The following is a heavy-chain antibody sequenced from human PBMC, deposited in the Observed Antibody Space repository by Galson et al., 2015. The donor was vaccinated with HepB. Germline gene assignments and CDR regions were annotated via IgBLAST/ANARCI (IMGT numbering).Heavy chain of an antibody. D-gene: IGHD6-19*01. CDR2: INPSGGST. J-gene: IGHJ4*02. CDR3: ARDLYRDSSGWYYFDY. Sequence: SVKVSCKASGYTFTSYYMHWVRQAPGQGLEWMGIINPSGGSTSYAQKFQGRVTMTRDTSTSTVYMELSSLRSEDTAVYYCARDLYRDSSGWYYFDYWGQGTLVTVSS. CDR1: GYTFTSYY. V-gene: IGHV1-46*01.